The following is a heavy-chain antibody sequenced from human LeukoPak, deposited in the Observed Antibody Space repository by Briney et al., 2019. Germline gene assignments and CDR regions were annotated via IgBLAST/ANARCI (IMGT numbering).Heavy chain of an antibody. D-gene: IGHD3-10*01. Sequence: SETLSLTCTVSGYSISSGYYWGWIRQPPGKGLEWIGNIYHSGKTYYNPSLKSRVTISVETSKNQFSLKLSSITAADTAVYYCARDAKYYYGSRTYFFFEYWGQGTLLTVSS. CDR1: GYSISSGYY. CDR2: IYHSGKT. V-gene: IGHV4-38-2*02. J-gene: IGHJ4*02. CDR3: ARDAKYYYGSRTYFFFEY.